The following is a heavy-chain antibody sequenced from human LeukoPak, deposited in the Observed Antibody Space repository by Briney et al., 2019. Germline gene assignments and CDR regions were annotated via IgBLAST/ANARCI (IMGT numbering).Heavy chain of an antibody. Sequence: PGGSLRLSCAASGFTFSSYWMSWVRQAPGKGLEWVANIKQDGSEKYYVDSVKGRFTISRDNAKNSLYLQMNSLRAEDTAVYYCARDRADYYDRSGSDFSYFDYWGQGTLVTVSS. CDR3: ARDRADYYDRSGSDFSYFDY. J-gene: IGHJ4*02. D-gene: IGHD3-22*01. CDR2: IKQDGSEK. CDR1: GFTFSSYW. V-gene: IGHV3-7*03.